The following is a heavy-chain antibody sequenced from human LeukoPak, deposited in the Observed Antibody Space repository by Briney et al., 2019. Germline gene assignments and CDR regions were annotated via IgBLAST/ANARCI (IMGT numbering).Heavy chain of an antibody. Sequence: ASVKVSCKVSGYTLTELSMHWVRQAPGKGLEWMGGFDPEDGETIYAQKFQGRVTMTEDTSTDTAYMELSSLRSEDTAVYYCATDHDCSSTSCYASYWGQGPLVTVPS. CDR2: FDPEDGET. CDR3: ATDHDCSSTSCYASY. CDR1: GYTLTELS. D-gene: IGHD2-2*01. V-gene: IGHV1-24*01. J-gene: IGHJ4*02.